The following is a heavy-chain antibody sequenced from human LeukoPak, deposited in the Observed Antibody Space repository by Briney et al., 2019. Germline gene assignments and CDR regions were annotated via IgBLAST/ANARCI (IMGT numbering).Heavy chain of an antibody. CDR3: ATMRFLDPDYYDSSGYLREDY. CDR2: IYSGGST. J-gene: IGHJ4*02. Sequence: PGGSLRLSCAASGFTVSSNYMSWVRQAPGKGLEWVSVIYSGGSTYYADSVKGRFTISRHNSKNTLYLQMNSLRAEDTAVYCCATMRFLDPDYYDSSGYLREDYWGQGTLVTVSS. V-gene: IGHV3-53*04. D-gene: IGHD3-22*01. CDR1: GFTVSSNY.